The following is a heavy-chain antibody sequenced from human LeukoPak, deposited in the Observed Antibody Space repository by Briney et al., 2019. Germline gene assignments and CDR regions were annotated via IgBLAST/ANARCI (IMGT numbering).Heavy chain of an antibody. D-gene: IGHD3-10*01. CDR3: ARDSGNYHYDMDV. CDR2: NFFHDGTT. Sequence: ATVKVSCKTSGYTFTSYAMNWVRQAPGQGLEWMGINFFHDGTTSNTQKFPGRLTMTRDTSTSTVYMELSSLRSEDTAVYYCARDSGNYHYDMDVWGQGTTVIVSS. J-gene: IGHJ6*02. V-gene: IGHV1-46*01. CDR1: GYTFTSYA.